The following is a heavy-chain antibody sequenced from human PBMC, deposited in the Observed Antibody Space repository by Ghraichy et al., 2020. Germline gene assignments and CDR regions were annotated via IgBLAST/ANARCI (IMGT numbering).Heavy chain of an antibody. CDR3: ATRRAASSGFDV. D-gene: IGHD6-25*01. V-gene: IGHV3-66*01. CDR1: GIRVSRQF. J-gene: IGHJ3*01. CDR2: IHSGGST. Sequence: GGSLRLSCAASGIRVSRQFMIWVRQPPGKGLEWVSLIHSGGSTFYADSVKGRFTISRDNSRNTLYLQMNSLRVEDTAGYYCATRRAASSGFDVWGQGTTVTVSS.